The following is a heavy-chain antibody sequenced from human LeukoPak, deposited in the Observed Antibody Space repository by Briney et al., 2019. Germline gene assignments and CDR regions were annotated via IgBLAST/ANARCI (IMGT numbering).Heavy chain of an antibody. CDR2: IDPSDSYT. V-gene: IGHV5-10-1*01. Sequence: GESLKISCEGSGYSFTSYWISWVRQMPGKGLEWMGRIDPSDSYTNYSPSFQGHVTISADKSISTAYLQWSSLKASDTAMYYCARGYYYDSSEDYWGQGTLVTVS. J-gene: IGHJ4*02. CDR1: GYSFTSYW. D-gene: IGHD3-22*01. CDR3: ARGYYYDSSEDY.